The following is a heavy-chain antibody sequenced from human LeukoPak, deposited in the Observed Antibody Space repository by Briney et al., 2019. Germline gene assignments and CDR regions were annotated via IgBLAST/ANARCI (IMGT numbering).Heavy chain of an antibody. V-gene: IGHV4-31*03. CDR3: ARYGSGNYYYFDY. CDR1: GGSFSSGGYY. D-gene: IGHD3-10*01. Sequence: SETLSLTCTVSGGSFSSGGYYWSWIRQLPGKGLEWIGYIYYSGSTYYNPSLKSRVTISADTSKNQFSLKLSSVTAADTAVYYCARYGSGNYYYFDYWGQGTLVTVSS. J-gene: IGHJ4*02. CDR2: IYYSGST.